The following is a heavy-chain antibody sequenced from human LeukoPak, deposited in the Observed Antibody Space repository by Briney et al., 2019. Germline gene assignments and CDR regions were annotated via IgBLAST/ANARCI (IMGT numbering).Heavy chain of an antibody. CDR3: ARGVYIAAAQYGY. J-gene: IGHJ4*02. CDR1: GGSISSYY. Sequence: SETLSLTCTVSGGSISSYYWSWIRQPPGRGLEWTGYIYYSGTTNYNPSLKSRVTISVDTSKHQFSLKLSSVTAADTAVYYCARGVYIAAAQYGYWGQGTLVSVSS. CDR2: IYYSGTT. D-gene: IGHD6-13*01. V-gene: IGHV4-59*01.